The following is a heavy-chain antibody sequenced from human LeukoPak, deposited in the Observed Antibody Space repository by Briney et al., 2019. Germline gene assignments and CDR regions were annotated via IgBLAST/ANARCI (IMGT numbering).Heavy chain of an antibody. J-gene: IGHJ3*02. V-gene: IGHV3-49*04. Sequence: GRSLRLSCTASGFTFGDYAMSWVRQAPGKGLEWVGFIRSKAYGGTTEYAASVKGRFTIPRDDSKSIAYLQMNSLKTEDTAVYYCTRARIQLWSDAFDIWGQGTMVTVSS. CDR2: IRSKAYGGTT. CDR1: GFTFGDYA. CDR3: TRARIQLWSDAFDI. D-gene: IGHD5-18*01.